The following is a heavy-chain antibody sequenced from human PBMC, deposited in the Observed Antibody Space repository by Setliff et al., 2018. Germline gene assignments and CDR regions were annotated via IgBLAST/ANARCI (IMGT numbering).Heavy chain of an antibody. CDR1: GITFSSYA. Sequence: GGSLRLSCAASGITFSSYAMSWVRQAPGKGLEWVSAISGSGGSTYYADSVKGRFTISRDNSRNTLYLQMNSLRVEDTALYYCVKDRVPDGVWDFDFWGQGTLVTVSS. CDR2: ISGSGGST. J-gene: IGHJ4*02. CDR3: VKDRVPDGVWDFDF. D-gene: IGHD4-17*01. V-gene: IGHV3-23*01.